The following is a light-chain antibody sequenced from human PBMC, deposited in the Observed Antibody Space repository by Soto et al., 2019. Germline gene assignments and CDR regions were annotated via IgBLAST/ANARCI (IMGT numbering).Light chain of an antibody. Sequence: EIVLTQSPGTLSLSPGERATLSCRASQSVSSRSLAWYQQNPGQAPRLLIYGASSRATGIPDRFSSSGSGTDFTLTISRLEPEDSAVYYCQQYGSSPFTFGPGTKVDIK. CDR2: GAS. CDR3: QQYGSSPFT. J-gene: IGKJ3*01. CDR1: QSVSSRS. V-gene: IGKV3-20*01.